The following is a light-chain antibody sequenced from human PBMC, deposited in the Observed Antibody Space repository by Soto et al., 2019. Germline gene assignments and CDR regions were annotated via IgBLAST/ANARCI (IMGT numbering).Light chain of an antibody. CDR3: QTWGTDVV. J-gene: IGLJ3*02. Sequence: QLVLTQSPSASASLGASVKLTCTLNSGHSSYAIAWHQQQPEKGPRYLMKVNSDGSHIKGDGIADRFSGSSSGAERYLTISSLQSEDEADYYCQTWGTDVVFGGGTKLTVL. CDR1: SGHSSYA. V-gene: IGLV4-69*01. CDR2: VNSDGSH.